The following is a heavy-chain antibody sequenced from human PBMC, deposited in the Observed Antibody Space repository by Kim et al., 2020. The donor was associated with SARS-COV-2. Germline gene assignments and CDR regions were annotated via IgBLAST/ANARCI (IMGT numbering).Heavy chain of an antibody. CDR3: GGDQKSPLPAFDI. J-gene: IGHJ3*02. Sequence: GGSLRLSCAASGFTFSSYAMSWVRQAPGKGLEWVSAISGSGGSTYYADSVKGRFTISRDNSKNTLYLQMNSLRAEDTAVYYCGGDQKSPLPAFDIWGQGTMVTVSS. V-gene: IGHV3-23*01. D-gene: IGHD7-27*01. CDR1: GFTFSSYA. CDR2: ISGSGGST.